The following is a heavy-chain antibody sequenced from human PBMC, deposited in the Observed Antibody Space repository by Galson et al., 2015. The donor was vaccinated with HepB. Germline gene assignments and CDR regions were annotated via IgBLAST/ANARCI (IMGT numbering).Heavy chain of an antibody. J-gene: IGHJ4*02. CDR2: INAGNGNT. Sequence: SVKVSCKASGYTFTSYAMHWVRQAPGQRLEWMGWINAGNGNTKYSQKFQGRVTITRDTSASTAYMELSSLRSEDTAVYYCARAVGIAAPFDYWGQGTLVTVSS. CDR3: ARAVGIAAPFDY. V-gene: IGHV1-3*01. CDR1: GYTFTSYA. D-gene: IGHD6-13*01.